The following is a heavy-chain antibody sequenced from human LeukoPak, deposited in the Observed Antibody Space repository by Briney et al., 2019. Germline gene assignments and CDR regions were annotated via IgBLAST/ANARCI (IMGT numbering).Heavy chain of an antibody. D-gene: IGHD3-22*01. CDR1: GYTFTSYY. V-gene: IGHV1-46*01. CDR2: INPSGGST. CDR3: ARDLLSRQYYYDSSGYLPWFDP. J-gene: IGHJ5*02. Sequence: GASVKVSCKASGYTFTSYYMHWVRQAPGQGLEWMGIINPSGGSTSYAQKFQGRVTMTRDTSTSTVYMELSSLRSEDTAVYYCARDLLSRQYYYDSSGYLPWFDPWGQGILVTVSS.